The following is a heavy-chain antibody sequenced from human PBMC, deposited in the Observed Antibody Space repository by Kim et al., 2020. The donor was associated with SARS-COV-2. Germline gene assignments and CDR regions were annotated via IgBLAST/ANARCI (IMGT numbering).Heavy chain of an antibody. D-gene: IGHD3-10*01. V-gene: IGHV1-2*04. Sequence: ASVKVSCKASGYTFTGYYMHWVRQAPGQGLEWMGWINPNSGGTNYAQKFQGWVTMTRDTSISTAYMELSRLRSDDTAVYYCARDPLRGYYYGMDVWGQGTTVTVSS. CDR1: GYTFTGYY. CDR3: ARDPLRGYYYGMDV. CDR2: INPNSGGT. J-gene: IGHJ6*02.